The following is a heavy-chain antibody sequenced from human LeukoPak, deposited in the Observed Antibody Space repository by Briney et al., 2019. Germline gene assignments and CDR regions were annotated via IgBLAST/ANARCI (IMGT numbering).Heavy chain of an antibody. CDR3: ARSGSGSDKYYYYYYYMDV. V-gene: IGHV4-38-2*02. J-gene: IGHJ6*03. CDR1: AYSISSGYY. D-gene: IGHD3-10*01. Sequence: SETLSLTCTVSAYSISSGYYWGWIRQPPGKGLEWIGSIYYSGSTYYNPSLKSRVTISVDTSKNQFSLKLSSVTAADTAVYYCARSGSGSDKYYYYYYYMDVWGKGTTVTISS. CDR2: IYYSGST.